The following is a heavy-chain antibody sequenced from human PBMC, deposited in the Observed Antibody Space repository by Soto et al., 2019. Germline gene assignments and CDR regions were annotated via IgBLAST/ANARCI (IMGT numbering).Heavy chain of an antibody. CDR2: TSYDGSNK. CDR3: AKDQAARWWEGMGA. V-gene: IGHV3-30*18. D-gene: IGHD1-26*01. CDR1: GFSFSSYG. Sequence: ESGGVVVQPGRSLRLSCAASGFSFSSYGMHWVRLAPGKGLKWVAVTSYDGSNKYYADSVKGRFTISRDNSENTLYLQLNSLRTEDTAVYYCAKDQAARWWEGMGAWGQGSLVTVSS. J-gene: IGHJ5*02.